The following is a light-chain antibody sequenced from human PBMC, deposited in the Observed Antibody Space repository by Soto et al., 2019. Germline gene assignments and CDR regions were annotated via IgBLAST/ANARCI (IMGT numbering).Light chain of an antibody. V-gene: IGKV1-5*03. CDR3: QQYSNYSRT. CDR2: EAS. Sequence: DVQMTQSPSTLSASVGDRVTITCRASQSISHWLAWYQQKPGKAPKILIYEASSLESGVPSRFSGSGSGTEFTLTISCLQPDDFATYYCQQYSNYSRTFGQGTKVEIK. CDR1: QSISHW. J-gene: IGKJ1*01.